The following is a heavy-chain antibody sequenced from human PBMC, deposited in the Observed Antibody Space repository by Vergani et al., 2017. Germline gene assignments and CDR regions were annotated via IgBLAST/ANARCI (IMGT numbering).Heavy chain of an antibody. CDR1: GFTFSSYS. V-gene: IGHV3-48*02. CDR3: ARESSSSSFHFDY. Sequence: VQLVESGGGVVQPGRSLRLSCAASGFTFSSYSMNWVRQAPGKGLEWVSYISSSSSTIYYADSVKGRFTISRDNAKNSLYLQMNSLRDEDTAVYYCARESSSSSFHFDYWGQGTLVTVSS. J-gene: IGHJ4*02. CDR2: ISSSSSTI. D-gene: IGHD6-6*01.